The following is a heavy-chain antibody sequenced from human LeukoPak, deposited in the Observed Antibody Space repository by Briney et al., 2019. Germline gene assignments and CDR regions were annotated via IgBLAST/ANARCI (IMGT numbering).Heavy chain of an antibody. CDR1: GFTFTDYW. Sequence: GGSLRLSCEVSGFTFTDYWMNWVRQAPGKGPEWVASIRQDGSEKTYVDSVKGRFTISRDNAKNSLSLQLNGLRAEDTAVYYCARDGTAAGLYFDLWGQGTLVTVSS. CDR2: IRQDGSEK. D-gene: IGHD6-13*01. J-gene: IGHJ4*01. V-gene: IGHV3-7*01. CDR3: ARDGTAAGLYFDL.